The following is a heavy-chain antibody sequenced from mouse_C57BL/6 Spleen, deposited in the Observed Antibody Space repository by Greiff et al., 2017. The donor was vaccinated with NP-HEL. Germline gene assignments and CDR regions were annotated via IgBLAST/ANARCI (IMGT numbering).Heavy chain of an antibody. CDR3: ARPPHYYGSRYMYFDV. J-gene: IGHJ1*03. V-gene: IGHV1-62-2*01. CDR1: GYTFTEYS. CDR2: FYPGSGSI. Sequence: VQLQQSGAELVKPGASVKLSCKASGYTFTEYSIHWVKQRPGQGLEWIGWFYPGSGSIKYNEKFKDKATLTADKSSSTVYMERSRLTSEDSAVSFCARPPHYYGSRYMYFDVWGTGTTVTVSS. D-gene: IGHD1-1*01.